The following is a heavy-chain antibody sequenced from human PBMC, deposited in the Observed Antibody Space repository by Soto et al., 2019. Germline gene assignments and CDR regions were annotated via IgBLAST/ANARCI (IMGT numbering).Heavy chain of an antibody. Sequence: SQTLSLTCSLSGGSISSGYYYYSWIRHPPGKGLQWLGNIYCSGNTCYNPSLKRRLIISIYTSKNQFSLKVGSVTAADTAAHYCARSSLYGMDVCRGEHTVT. CDR2: IYCSGNT. CDR3: ARSSLYGMDV. J-gene: IGHJ6*02. V-gene: IGHV4-30-4*01. CDR1: GGSISSGYYY.